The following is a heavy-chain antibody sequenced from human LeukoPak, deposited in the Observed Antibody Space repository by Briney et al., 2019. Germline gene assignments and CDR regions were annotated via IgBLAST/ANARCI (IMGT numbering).Heavy chain of an antibody. CDR2: IYYNGNT. CDR3: ARDGYSYGVWADAFDI. Sequence: SETLSLSCSVSGGSISSSNDYWAWIRQPPGKGLEWIGSIYYNGNTYYNPSLKSRVTISVDTSKNQFSLKLSSVTAADTAVYYCARDGYSYGVWADAFDIWGQGTMVTVSS. D-gene: IGHD5-18*01. V-gene: IGHV4-39*07. J-gene: IGHJ3*02. CDR1: GGSISSSNDY.